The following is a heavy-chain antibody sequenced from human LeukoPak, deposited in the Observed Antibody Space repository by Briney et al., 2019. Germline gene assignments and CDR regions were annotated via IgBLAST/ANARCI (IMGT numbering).Heavy chain of an antibody. Sequence: SQTLSLTCAISGDSVSSNSAAWNWIRQSPSRGLEWLGRAYYRSKWYNDYEVSVKSRITITPDTSKNQFSLRLNSVTPEDTAVYFCARDRLWVMDYWGQGTLVTVSS. CDR3: ARDRLWVMDY. CDR1: GDSVSSNSAA. J-gene: IGHJ4*02. V-gene: IGHV6-1*01. D-gene: IGHD3-16*01. CDR2: AYYRSKWYN.